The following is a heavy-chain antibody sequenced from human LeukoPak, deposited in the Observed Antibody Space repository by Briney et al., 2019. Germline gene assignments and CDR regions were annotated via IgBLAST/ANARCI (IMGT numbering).Heavy chain of an antibody. CDR2: IIPILGIA. J-gene: IGHJ4*02. V-gene: IGHV1-69*04. CDR1: GGTFSSYA. CDR3: ARAVLGDYVWGSYRATFDY. Sequence: ASVKVSCKASGGTFSSYAISWVRQAPGQGLEWMGRIIPILGIANYAQKLQGRVTITADKSTSTAYMELSSLRSEDTAVYYCARAVLGDYVWGSYRATFDYWGQGTLVTVSS. D-gene: IGHD3-16*02.